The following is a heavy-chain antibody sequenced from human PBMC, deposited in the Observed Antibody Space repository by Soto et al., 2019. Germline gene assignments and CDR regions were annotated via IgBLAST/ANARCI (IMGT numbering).Heavy chain of an antibody. CDR3: ARTLKPMVVSTSYLWFDP. Sequence: QVQLVQSGAEVKKPGASVKVSCKASGYTFTSYGISWVRQAPGQGLEWMGWISAYNGNTNYAQKLQGRVTMTTDTSTSTAYMELRSLRSDDTAVYYCARTLKPMVVSTSYLWFDPWGQGTLVTVSS. J-gene: IGHJ5*02. V-gene: IGHV1-18*01. CDR1: GYTFTSYG. D-gene: IGHD2-2*01. CDR2: ISAYNGNT.